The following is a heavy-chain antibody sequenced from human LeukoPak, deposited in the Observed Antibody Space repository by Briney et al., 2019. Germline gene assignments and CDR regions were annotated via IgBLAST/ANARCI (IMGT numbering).Heavy chain of an antibody. D-gene: IGHD3-10*01. CDR2: IYYSGST. V-gene: IGHV4-59*01. CDR3: ARVDGSGSYVDY. Sequence: SETLSLTCTVSGGSITSNYWSWIRQTPGKGLEWIGYIYYSGSTNYNPSLKSRVTISVDTSRNQFSLKLSSVTAADTAVYYCARVDGSGSYVDYWGQGTLVTVSS. CDR1: GGSITSNY. J-gene: IGHJ4*02.